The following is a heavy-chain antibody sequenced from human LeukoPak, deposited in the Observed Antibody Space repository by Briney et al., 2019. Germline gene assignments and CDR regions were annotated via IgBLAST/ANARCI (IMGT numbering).Heavy chain of an antibody. J-gene: IGHJ2*01. V-gene: IGHV4-30-4*01. D-gene: IGHD4-23*01. CDR3: ARDMRGTVVTPYWYFDL. CDR1: GGSISSGDYY. CDR2: IYYSGST. Sequence: PSETLSLTCTVSGGSISSGDYYWSWIRQPPGKGLEWIGYIYYSGSTYYNPSLKSRVTISVDTSKNQFSLKLSSVTAADTAVYYCARDMRGTVVTPYWYFDLWGRGTLVTVSS.